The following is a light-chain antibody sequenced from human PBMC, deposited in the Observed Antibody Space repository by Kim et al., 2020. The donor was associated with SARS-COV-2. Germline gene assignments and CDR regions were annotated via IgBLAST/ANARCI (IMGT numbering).Light chain of an antibody. V-gene: IGLV3-21*02. J-gene: IGLJ2*01. Sequence: GETARITGGGNNRGSKRGHWDQQEPGQDHVQVIYDDSDGPAGIPERFSGSNTGNTATLTISRVEAGDEADYYCQVWDSSSDHVVFGGGTQLTVL. CDR3: QVWDSSSDHVV. CDR1: NRGSKR. CDR2: DDS.